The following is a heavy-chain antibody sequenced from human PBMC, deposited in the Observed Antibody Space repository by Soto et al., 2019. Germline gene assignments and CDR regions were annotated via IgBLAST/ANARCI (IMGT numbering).Heavy chain of an antibody. J-gene: IGHJ4*02. CDR3: AKGGRAYCGGDCRYYFDY. CDR2: ISYDGSNK. CDR1: RFTFSGYG. D-gene: IGHD2-21*02. Sequence: GGSLRLSCAASRFTFSGYGMHWVRQAPGKGLEWVAVISYDGSNKFYAGSVKGRFTISRDNSKNTLYLQMNSLRAEDTAVYYCAKGGRAYCGGDCRYYFDYWGQGTLVTVS. V-gene: IGHV3-30*18.